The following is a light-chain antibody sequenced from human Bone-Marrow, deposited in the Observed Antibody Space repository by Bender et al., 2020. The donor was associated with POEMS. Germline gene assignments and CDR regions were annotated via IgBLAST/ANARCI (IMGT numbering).Light chain of an antibody. CDR3: SAWDGILNGWV. Sequence: QPVLTQPPSASGTPGQRVTISCSGSSSNIGGNAVNWWQQLPGTAPKLLIYGNDQRPSGAPDRFSGSKSGTSASLAISGLQSEDGADYFCSAWDGILNGWVFGGGTALPVL. CDR1: SSNIGGNA. J-gene: IGLJ3*02. V-gene: IGLV1-44*01. CDR2: GND.